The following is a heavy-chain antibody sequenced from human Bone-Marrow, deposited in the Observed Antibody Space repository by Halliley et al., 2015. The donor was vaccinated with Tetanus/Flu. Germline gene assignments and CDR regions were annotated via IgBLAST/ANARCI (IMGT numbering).Heavy chain of an antibody. CDR3: ARGGLRYFDWTYDTFDI. J-gene: IGHJ3*02. Sequence: WIFPYNGHTNYAQRVEDRITLTADTSTTTAFMELRSLRSDDTAVYCCARGGLRYFDWTYDTFDIWGQGTVVTVSS. D-gene: IGHD3-9*01. V-gene: IGHV1-18*01. CDR2: IFPYNGHT.